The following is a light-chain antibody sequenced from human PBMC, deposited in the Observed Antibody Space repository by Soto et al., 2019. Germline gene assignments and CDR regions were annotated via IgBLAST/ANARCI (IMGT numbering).Light chain of an antibody. CDR3: QSYDSSLGVV. CDR2: GDT. J-gene: IGLJ7*01. Sequence: QSVLTQPPSVSGAPGQRVAISCTGSSSNIGAPYDVHWYQQLPGAAPKLLIYGDTNRPSGVPDRFSGSKSATSASLVISGLQAEDEADYYCQSYDSSLGVVFGGGTQLTVL. CDR1: SSNIGAPYD. V-gene: IGLV1-40*01.